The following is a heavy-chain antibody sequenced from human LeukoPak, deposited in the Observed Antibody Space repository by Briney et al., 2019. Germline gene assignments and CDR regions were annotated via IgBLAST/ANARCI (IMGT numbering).Heavy chain of an antibody. V-gene: IGHV3-11*04. CDR1: GFTLSDYY. CDR3: ATGPSGYFFNY. J-gene: IGHJ4*02. D-gene: IGHD2-8*02. Sequence: PGGSLRLSCAASGFTLSDYYMTWIRQAPGQGPEWISYISSSGGTIFYADSAKGRFTISRDNAKNSVYLQMNSLRAEDTAVYYCATGPSGYFFNYWGQGTLVAVSS. CDR2: ISSSGGTI.